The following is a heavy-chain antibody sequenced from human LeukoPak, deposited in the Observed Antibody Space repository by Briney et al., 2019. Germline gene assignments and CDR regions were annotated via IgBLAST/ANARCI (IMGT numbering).Heavy chain of an antibody. CDR2: IYYSGST. J-gene: IGHJ3*02. CDR1: GGSISSGGYY. D-gene: IGHD3-10*01. V-gene: IGHV4-31*03. CDR3: ARGSRGLLWFLGTTTPGDSAFDI. Sequence: SETLSLTCTVSGGSISSGGYYWSWIRQHPGKGLEWIGYIYYSGSTYYNPSLKNRVTISVDTSKNQFSLKLSSVTAADTAVYYCARGSRGLLWFLGTTTPGDSAFDIWGQGTMVTVSS.